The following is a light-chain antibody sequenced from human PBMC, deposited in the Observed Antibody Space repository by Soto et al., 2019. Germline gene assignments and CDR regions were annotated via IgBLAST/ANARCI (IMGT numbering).Light chain of an antibody. J-gene: IGKJ1*01. CDR3: QHYYTYSPWT. Sequence: DIQMTQSPSTLSASVGDRVTITCRASQSLGSWLAWYQKKPGKAPKLLIYKASSLESGVPSRFSGSGSGTEFTRTISSLQPDDFATYYCQHYYTYSPWTFGQGNKVEIK. V-gene: IGKV1-5*03. CDR2: KAS. CDR1: QSLGSW.